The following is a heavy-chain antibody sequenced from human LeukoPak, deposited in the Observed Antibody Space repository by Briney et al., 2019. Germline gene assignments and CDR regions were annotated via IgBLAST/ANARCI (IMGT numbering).Heavy chain of an antibody. CDR1: GGSISSYY. V-gene: IGHV4-59*01. Sequence: KASETLSLTCTVSGGSISSYYWSWIRQPPGKGLEWIGYAYYSGSTNYDPSLKGRVSISVDTSKNQFSLRLNSVTAADTAVYYCARRSDWFDPWGQGTLVTVSS. CDR2: AYYSGST. CDR3: ARRSDWFDP. J-gene: IGHJ5*02.